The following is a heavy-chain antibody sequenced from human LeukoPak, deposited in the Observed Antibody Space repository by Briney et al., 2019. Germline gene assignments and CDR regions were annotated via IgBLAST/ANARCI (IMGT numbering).Heavy chain of an antibody. Sequence: GGSLRLSCGASGFSFSSYGMSWVRQAPGKGLEWVSGITASGSSTYYADSVKGRFTISRDNSKNTLYLQMNSLRVEDAAAYYCAKPVVPAARLFDFWGQGTLVTVSS. J-gene: IGHJ4*02. CDR1: GFSFSSYG. CDR3: AKPVVPAARLFDF. D-gene: IGHD2-2*01. V-gene: IGHV3-23*01. CDR2: ITASGSST.